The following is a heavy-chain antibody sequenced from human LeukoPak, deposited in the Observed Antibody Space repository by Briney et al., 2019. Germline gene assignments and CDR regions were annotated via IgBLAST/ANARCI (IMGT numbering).Heavy chain of an antibody. CDR1: GYRFTDHW. J-gene: IGHJ3*02. V-gene: IGHV5-51*01. Sequence: GESLKISCKGSGYRFTDHWIAWVRQMPGKGLECMGIINPVDSETRYSPSFQGQVTIPVDKSITTAYLQWSSLKASDTAMYYCARHRPAFDIWGQGTMVTVSS. CDR2: INPVDSET. CDR3: ARHRPAFDI.